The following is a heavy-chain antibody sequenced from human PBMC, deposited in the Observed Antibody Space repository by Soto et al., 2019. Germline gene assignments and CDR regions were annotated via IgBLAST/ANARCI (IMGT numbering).Heavy chain of an antibody. V-gene: IGHV3-30-3*01. CDR2: ISYDGSNK. CDR3: ARNGDPITMIVVVLDY. CDR1: GFTFSSYA. Sequence: PGGSLRLSCAASGFTFSSYAMHWVGQAPGKGLEWVAVISYDGSNKYYADSVKGRFTISRDNSKNTLYLQMNSLRAEDTAVYYCARNGDPITMIVVVLDYWGQGTLVTVSS. D-gene: IGHD3-22*01. J-gene: IGHJ4*02.